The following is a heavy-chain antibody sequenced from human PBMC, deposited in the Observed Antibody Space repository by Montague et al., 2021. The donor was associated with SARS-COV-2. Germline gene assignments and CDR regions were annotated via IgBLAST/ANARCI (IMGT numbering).Heavy chain of an antibody. CDR2: IDYSGST. D-gene: IGHD6-13*01. CDR3: ARVGRQQLVRLSGMDV. CDR1: GGSISSSSYY. J-gene: IGHJ6*02. Sequence: SETLSLTCTVSGGSISSSSYYWGWIRQPPGKGLEWIGSIDYSGSTYYNRCLKSRVTISVDTSKNQFSLKLSSVTAADTAVYYCARVGRQQLVRLSGMDVWGQGTTVTVSS. V-gene: IGHV4-39*07.